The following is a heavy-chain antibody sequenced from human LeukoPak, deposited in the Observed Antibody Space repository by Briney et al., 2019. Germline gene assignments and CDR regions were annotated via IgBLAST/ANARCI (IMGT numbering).Heavy chain of an antibody. V-gene: IGHV3-23*01. CDR2: ISSSGATT. Sequence: GGSLRLSCAASGFTFSSYAMSWVRQPPGKGLEWVSVISSSGATTYYPDSVKGRFTISRDNSKNTLYLQMNSLRAEDTAVYYCAKSPNYCGGDCYPYGMDVWGQGTTVTVSS. J-gene: IGHJ6*02. CDR1: GFTFSSYA. CDR3: AKSPNYCGGDCYPYGMDV. D-gene: IGHD2-21*02.